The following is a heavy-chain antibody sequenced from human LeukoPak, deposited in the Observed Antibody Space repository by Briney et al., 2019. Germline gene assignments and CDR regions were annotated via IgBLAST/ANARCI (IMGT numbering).Heavy chain of an antibody. CDR3: ARVAATSYFDY. J-gene: IGHJ4*02. Sequence: GGSLRLSCAASGFTFSSYGMHWVRQAPGKGLEWVAVISYDGSNKYYADSVKGRFTISRDNSKNTLYLQMNSLRAEDTAVYYCARVAATSYFDYWGQGTLVTVSS. CDR2: ISYDGSNK. D-gene: IGHD2-15*01. CDR1: GFTFSSYG. V-gene: IGHV3-30*03.